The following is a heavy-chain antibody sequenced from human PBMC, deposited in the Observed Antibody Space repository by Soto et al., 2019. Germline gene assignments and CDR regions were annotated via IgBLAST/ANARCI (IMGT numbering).Heavy chain of an antibody. J-gene: IGHJ6*03. D-gene: IGHD3-3*01. V-gene: IGHV4-59*08. CDR2: IYYSGST. Sequence: PSETLSLTCTVSGGSISSYYWSWIRQPPGKGLEWIWYIYYSGSTNYNPSLKSRVTISVDTSKNQFSLKLSSVTAADTAVYYCARHLYDFWSGYTDYYYYYMDVWGKGTTVTVSS. CDR1: GGSISSYY. CDR3: ARHLYDFWSGYTDYYYYYMDV.